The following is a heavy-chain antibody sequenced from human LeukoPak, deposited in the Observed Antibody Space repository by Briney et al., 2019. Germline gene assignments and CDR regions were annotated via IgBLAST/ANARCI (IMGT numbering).Heavy chain of an antibody. CDR2: IYYSGST. CDR1: GGSISSYY. CDR3: ARRAMVRGEYFDY. Sequence: PSETLSLTCTVSGGSISSYYWSWIRQPPGKGLEWIGYIYYSGSTNYNPSLKSRVTISVDTSKNQFSLKLSSVTAADTAVYYCARRAMVRGEYFDYWGQGTLVTVSS. J-gene: IGHJ4*02. V-gene: IGHV4-59*01. D-gene: IGHD3-10*01.